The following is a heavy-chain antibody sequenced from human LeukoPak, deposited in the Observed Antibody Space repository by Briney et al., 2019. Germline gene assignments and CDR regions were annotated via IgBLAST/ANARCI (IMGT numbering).Heavy chain of an antibody. CDR2: ISNSDSTT. D-gene: IGHD5-18*01. V-gene: IGHV3-48*04. Sequence: PGGSLRLSCEASGFTFSAYAMTWVRQAPGKGLEWVSYISNSDSTTYYADSVKGRFTLSRDNAKNSLYLQMNSLRVEDTGVYYCARTRYGYLFEYWGQGTQVTVSS. CDR1: GFTFSAYA. CDR3: ARTRYGYLFEY. J-gene: IGHJ4*02.